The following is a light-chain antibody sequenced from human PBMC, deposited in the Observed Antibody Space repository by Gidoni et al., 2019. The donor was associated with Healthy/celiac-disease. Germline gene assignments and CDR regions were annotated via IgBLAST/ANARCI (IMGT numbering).Light chain of an antibody. V-gene: IGKV3-20*01. Sequence: DIVLTQSPGPLSLSPGERATLSCRASQSVSRSSLALYQQKPGQAPRLLIYGASSRATGIPDRFSGSGSGTDFTLTISRLEPEDFAVYYCQQYGSSPRTFGQXTKVEIK. CDR2: GAS. CDR3: QQYGSSPRT. CDR1: QSVSRSS. J-gene: IGKJ1*01.